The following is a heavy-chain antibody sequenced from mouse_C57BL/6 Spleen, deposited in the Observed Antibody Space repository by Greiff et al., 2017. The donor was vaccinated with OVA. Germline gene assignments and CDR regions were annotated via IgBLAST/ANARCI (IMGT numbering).Heavy chain of an antibody. CDR1: GYSFTSYY. Sequence: QVQLQQSGPELVKPGASVKISCKASGYSFTSYYIHWVKQRPGQGLEWIGWIYPGSGNTKYNEKFKGKATLTADTSSSTAYMQLSSLTYEDSAVYYCARAGNDYDWFAYWGQGTLVTVSA. J-gene: IGHJ3*01. CDR2: IYPGSGNT. CDR3: ARAGNDYDWFAY. D-gene: IGHD2-4*01. V-gene: IGHV1-66*01.